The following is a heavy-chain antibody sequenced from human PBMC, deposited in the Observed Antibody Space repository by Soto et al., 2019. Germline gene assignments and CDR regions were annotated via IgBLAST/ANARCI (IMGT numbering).Heavy chain of an antibody. D-gene: IGHD3-9*01. Sequence: EVQLVESGGGLVQPGGSLRLSCAASGFTVSSNYMSWVRQAPGKGLEWVSVIYSGGSIYYADSVKGRFTISRDNSKNTLYLQMNSLRAEDTAVYYCARGALRYFDWYFDYWGQGTLVTVSS. CDR3: ARGALRYFDWYFDY. J-gene: IGHJ4*02. V-gene: IGHV3-66*01. CDR1: GFTVSSNY. CDR2: IYSGGSI.